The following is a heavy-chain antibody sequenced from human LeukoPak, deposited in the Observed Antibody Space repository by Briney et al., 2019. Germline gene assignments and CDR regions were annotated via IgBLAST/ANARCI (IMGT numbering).Heavy chain of an antibody. V-gene: IGHV3-23*01. J-gene: IGHJ4*02. CDR2: ISGSGGST. CDR1: GFTFSSYA. D-gene: IGHD2-2*02. Sequence: PGGSLRLSCAASGFTFSSYAMSWVRQAPGKGLEWVSAISGSGGSTYYADSVKGRFTISRDNSKNTLYLQMNSLRAEDTAVYYCAKNDQYQLLYYLMRNVFGYWGQGTLVTVSS. CDR3: AKNDQYQLLYYLMRNVFGY.